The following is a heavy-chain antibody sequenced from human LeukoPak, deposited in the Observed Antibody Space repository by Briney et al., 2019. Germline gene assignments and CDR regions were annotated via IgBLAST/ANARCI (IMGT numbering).Heavy chain of an antibody. J-gene: IGHJ5*02. V-gene: IGHV4-34*01. CDR1: GGSFSGYY. Sequence: PSETLSLTCAVYGGSFSGYYWSWIRQPPGKGLEWIGEINHSGSTNYNPSLKSRVTISVDTSKNQFSLKLSSVTAADTAVYYCARVHYHYDSSGPEWWFDPWGQGALVTVSS. CDR2: INHSGST. CDR3: ARVHYHYDSSGPEWWFDP. D-gene: IGHD3-22*01.